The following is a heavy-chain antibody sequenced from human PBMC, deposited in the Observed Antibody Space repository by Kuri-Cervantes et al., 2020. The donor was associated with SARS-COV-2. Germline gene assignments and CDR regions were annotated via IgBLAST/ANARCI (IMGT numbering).Heavy chain of an antibody. CDR3: ARAHISGVVHDYYYGMDV. CDR1: GGTFSSFL. V-gene: IGHV1-69*13. Sequence: SVKVSCKAIGGTFSSFLFSWVRQAPGQGLEWVGGIIPIFGAANFAQKCQGRVTITADEATSTAYMELSRLRSEDTAVYYCARAHISGVVHDYYYGMDVWGQGTTVTVSS. D-gene: IGHD3-3*01. J-gene: IGHJ6*02. CDR2: IIPIFGAA.